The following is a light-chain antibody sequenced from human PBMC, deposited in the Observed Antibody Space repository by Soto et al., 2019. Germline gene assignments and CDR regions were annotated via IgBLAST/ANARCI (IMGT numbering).Light chain of an antibody. V-gene: IGKV3-11*01. Sequence: EIVLTQSQATLSLSPRDTATLPCRAIQSVSSTLAWYQQNLGHAPRLLIYDAFNRTTGIPARLSGSGSGTEFTLTISKLEPDDFAVYYCQRRSSWPTFGQGTKLEIK. CDR1: QSVSST. CDR3: QRRSSWPT. CDR2: DAF. J-gene: IGKJ2*01.